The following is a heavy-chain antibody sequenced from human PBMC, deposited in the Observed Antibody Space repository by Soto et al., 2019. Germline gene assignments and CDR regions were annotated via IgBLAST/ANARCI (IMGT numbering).Heavy chain of an antibody. Sequence: QITLKESGPTLVKPTQTLTLTCTFSGFSLSTTAEGVGWIRQPPGKALEWLALIYWDDDERYSPSLKSMLTITKDTSKNPVVLTMTNVDPVDTATYYCAHGSCSSADCYPNPYLDYWGQGILVTVSS. CDR1: GFSLSTTAEG. CDR2: IYWDDDE. J-gene: IGHJ4*02. D-gene: IGHD2-2*01. CDR3: AHGSCSSADCYPNPYLDY. V-gene: IGHV2-5*02.